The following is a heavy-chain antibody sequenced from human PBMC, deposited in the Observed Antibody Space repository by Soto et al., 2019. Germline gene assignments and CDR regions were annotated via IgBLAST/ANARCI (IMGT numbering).Heavy chain of an antibody. D-gene: IGHD2-15*01. CDR2: IWYDVNKK. J-gene: IGHJ4*02. CDR3: ARDSYGGSSVIEH. V-gene: IGHV3-33*01. Sequence: QIQLMESGGGVVQPGGSLRLSCATSGFTFSAFGMHWVRQAPGKGLEWVAVIWYDVNKKFYADSVKGRFTISRDNSKNTLFLQMDRLRAEDTAVYYCARDSYGGSSVIEHWGQGTLVAVSS. CDR1: GFTFSAFG.